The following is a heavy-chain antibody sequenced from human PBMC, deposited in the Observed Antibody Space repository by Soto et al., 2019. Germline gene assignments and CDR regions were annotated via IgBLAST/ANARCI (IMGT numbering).Heavy chain of an antibody. CDR2: IIPIFGTA. CDR3: AREPCSSTSCSDWFDP. CDR1: AGTFSRYA. V-gene: IGHV1-69*13. Sequence: SGKVCCNASAGTFSRYAISWVRQAPGQGLEWMGGIIPIFGTANYAQKFQGRVTITADGSTSTAYMELSSLRSEDTAVYYCAREPCSSTSCSDWFDPWGQGTLVTVSS. D-gene: IGHD2-2*01. J-gene: IGHJ5*02.